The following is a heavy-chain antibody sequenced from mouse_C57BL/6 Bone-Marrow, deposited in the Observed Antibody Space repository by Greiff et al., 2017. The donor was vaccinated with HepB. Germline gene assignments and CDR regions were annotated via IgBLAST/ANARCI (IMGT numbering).Heavy chain of an antibody. Sequence: DVQLVESGGGLVQPKGSLKLSCAASGFSFNTYAMNWVRQAPGRGLEWVARIRSKSNNYATYYADSVKDRFTISRDDSESMLYLQMNNLKTEDTAMYYCVRRGRSADGYYEAMDYWGQGTSVTVSS. CDR1: GFSFNTYA. J-gene: IGHJ4*01. D-gene: IGHD2-3*01. CDR2: IRSKSNNYAT. V-gene: IGHV10-1*01. CDR3: VRRGRSADGYYEAMDY.